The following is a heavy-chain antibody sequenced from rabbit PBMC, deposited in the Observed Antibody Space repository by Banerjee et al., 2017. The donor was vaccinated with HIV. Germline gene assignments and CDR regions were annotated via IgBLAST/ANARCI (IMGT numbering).Heavy chain of an antibody. J-gene: IGHJ4*01. CDR3: ARDAGYNIYGDYFKL. CDR1: GFSFSSDYD. D-gene: IGHD1-1*01. CDR2: IFNGDGGT. V-gene: IGHV1S40*01. Sequence: QLLEESGGDLVKPGASLTLTCTASGFSFSSDYDMCWVRQAPGKRPEWIACIFNGDGGTYYASWAKGRFTISKTSPTTVTLQMTSLTAADTATYFCARDAGYNIYGDYFKLWGQGTLVTVS.